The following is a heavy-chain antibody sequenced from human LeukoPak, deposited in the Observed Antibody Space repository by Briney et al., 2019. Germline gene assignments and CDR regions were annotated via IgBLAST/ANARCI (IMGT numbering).Heavy chain of an antibody. CDR1: GFTFSSYW. J-gene: IGHJ4*02. CDR2: IKQDGSEK. Sequence: GGSLRLSCAASGFTFSSYWMSWVRQAPGKGLEWVANIKQDGSEKYYVDSVKGRFTISRDNAKNSLYLQMNSLRAEDTAVYYCARDGPYYCSSTSCYTYVDYWGQGTLVTASS. CDR3: ARDGPYYCSSTSCYTYVDY. D-gene: IGHD2-2*02. V-gene: IGHV3-7*01.